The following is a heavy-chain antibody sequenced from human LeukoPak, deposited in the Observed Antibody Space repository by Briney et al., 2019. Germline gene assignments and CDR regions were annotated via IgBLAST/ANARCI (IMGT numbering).Heavy chain of an antibody. V-gene: IGHV4-59*08. J-gene: IGHJ4*02. CDR1: GGSLNSYY. CDR2: TYYSGNP. CDR3: ARHQGY. Sequence: PSETLSLTCAVSGGSLNSYYWSWIRQPPGKGLEWIGYTYYSGNPNYNPSLKSRVTISVDTSKSQFSLNLTSVTAADTAVYYCARHQGYWGQGTLVTVSS.